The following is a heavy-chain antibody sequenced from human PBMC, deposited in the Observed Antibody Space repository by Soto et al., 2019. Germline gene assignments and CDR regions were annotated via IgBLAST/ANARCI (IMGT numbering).Heavy chain of an antibody. CDR3: ARARGLHIDY. J-gene: IGHJ4*02. CDR2: IYYSGST. V-gene: IGHV4-59*01. Sequence: SETLSLTCTVSGGSISSYYWSWIRQPPGKGLEWIGYIYYSGSTNYNPSLKSRVTISVDNSKNTLYLQMGSLRAEDMAVYYCARARGLHIDYWGQGTLVTVSS. D-gene: IGHD5-18*01. CDR1: GGSISSYY.